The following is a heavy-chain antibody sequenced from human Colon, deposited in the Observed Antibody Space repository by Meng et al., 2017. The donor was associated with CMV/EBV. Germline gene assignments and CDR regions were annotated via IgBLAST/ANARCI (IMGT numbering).Heavy chain of an antibody. CDR2: IYYSGS. D-gene: IGHD4-23*01. V-gene: IGHV4-59*01. CDR1: GGSISSFY. CDR3: ARRSPPHSFGGKRGHYFDY. J-gene: IGHJ4*02. Sequence: SETLSLTCTVSGGSISSFYWSWIRQSPGKGLEWVGDIYYSGSNYNPSLKSRVTMSVDTSKNRFSLSLSSVTAADTAVYYCARRSPPHSFGGKRGHYFDYWGQGTVVTVSS.